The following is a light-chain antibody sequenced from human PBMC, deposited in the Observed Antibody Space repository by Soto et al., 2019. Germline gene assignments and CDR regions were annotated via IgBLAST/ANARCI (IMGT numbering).Light chain of an antibody. J-gene: IGKJ1*01. CDR3: QHSYSTPPA. CDR2: AAS. CDR1: QSISSY. Sequence: DIQMTQSPSSLSASVGDRVTITCRASQSISSYLNWYQQKPGKAPKLLIYAASSLQSGVPSRFSGSGSGTDFTLTISSLQPEEFATYYCQHSYSTPPAFGKGTKVEIK. V-gene: IGKV1-39*01.